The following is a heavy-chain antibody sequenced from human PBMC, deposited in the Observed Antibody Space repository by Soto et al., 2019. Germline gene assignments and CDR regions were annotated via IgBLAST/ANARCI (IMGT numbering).Heavy chain of an antibody. Sequence: SETLSLTCVVYGGSFSGYYWGWIRQSPGKGLEWIGGINHRGSTNYNPSLRSRVSMSIDTSKDQFSLKLKSVTAADMALYFCARQRTSVVTQAYFDVWGPGSLVTVSS. V-gene: IGHV4-34*01. CDR1: GGSFSGYY. CDR2: INHRGST. CDR3: ARQRTSVVTQAYFDV. D-gene: IGHD2-21*02. J-gene: IGHJ4*02.